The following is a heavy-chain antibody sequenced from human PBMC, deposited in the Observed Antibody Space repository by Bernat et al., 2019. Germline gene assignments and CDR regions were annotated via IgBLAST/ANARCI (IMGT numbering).Heavy chain of an antibody. CDR2: ISVYNGNT. J-gene: IGHJ4*02. CDR1: GYTFTSYG. D-gene: IGHD3-10*01. Sequence: QVQLVQSGAEVKKPGASVKVSCKASGYTFTSYGISWVRQAPGQGLEWMGWISVYNGNTNYAQKFQGRVSMTTDTSTSTAYMELRSLRSDDTAVYYCARQRFGESLSPYFDYWGQGTLVTVSS. V-gene: IGHV1-18*01. CDR3: ARQRFGESLSPYFDY.